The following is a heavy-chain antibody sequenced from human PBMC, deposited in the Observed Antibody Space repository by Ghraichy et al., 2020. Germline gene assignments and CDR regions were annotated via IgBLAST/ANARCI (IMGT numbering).Heavy chain of an antibody. J-gene: IGHJ4*02. Sequence: GGSLRLSCAVSGVTFSRYWLNWVRQAPGKGLEWVANIKPDGSAKYYVDSVKGRFTISRDSANNSLYLQMNSLRAEDTAVYYCARGADSGYWYPAYWGQGTLVTVSS. CDR1: GVTFSRYW. CDR2: IKPDGSAK. V-gene: IGHV3-7*01. D-gene: IGHD6-19*01. CDR3: ARGADSGYWYPAY.